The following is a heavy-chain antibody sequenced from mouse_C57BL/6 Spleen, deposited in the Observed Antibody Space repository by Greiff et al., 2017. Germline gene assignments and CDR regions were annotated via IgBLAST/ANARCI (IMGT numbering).Heavy chain of an antibody. CDR2: IDPSDSYT. Sequence: QVQLQQPGAELVKPGASVKLSCKASGYTFTGYWMQWVKQRPGQGLEWIGEIDPSDSYTTYNQKFKGKAPLTVDTSSSTAYMQLSSLTSEDSAVYYCARRAYSNYGGAYWGQGTLVTVSA. CDR1: GYTFTGYW. D-gene: IGHD2-5*01. CDR3: ARRAYSNYGGAY. J-gene: IGHJ3*01. V-gene: IGHV1-50*01.